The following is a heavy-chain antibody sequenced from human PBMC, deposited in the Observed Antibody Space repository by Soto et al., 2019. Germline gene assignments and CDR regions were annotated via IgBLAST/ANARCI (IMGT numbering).Heavy chain of an antibody. Sequence: SETLSLTCPVSGGSIISYYWSWIRQPPGKGLEWIGYIYYSGSTNYNPSLKSRVTISVDTSKNQFSLKLSSVTAADTAVYYCARRAISPDYYFDYWGQGTLVTVSS. CDR2: IYYSGST. V-gene: IGHV4-59*01. CDR3: ARRAISPDYYFDY. D-gene: IGHD3-3*02. CDR1: GGSIISYY. J-gene: IGHJ4*02.